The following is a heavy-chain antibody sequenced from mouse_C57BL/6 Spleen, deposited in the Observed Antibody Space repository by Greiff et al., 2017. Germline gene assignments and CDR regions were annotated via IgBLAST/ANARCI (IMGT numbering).Heavy chain of an antibody. CDR2: INYDGSST. CDR3: ARGDYHWYFDV. V-gene: IGHV5-16*01. CDR1: GFTFSDYY. J-gene: IGHJ1*03. Sequence: EVKLVESEGGLVQPGSSMKLSCTASGFTFSDYYMAWVRQVPEKGLEWVANINYDGSSTYYLDSLKSRFIISRDNAKNILYLQMSSLKSEDTATYYCARGDYHWYFDVWGTGTTVTVSS. D-gene: IGHD2-4*01.